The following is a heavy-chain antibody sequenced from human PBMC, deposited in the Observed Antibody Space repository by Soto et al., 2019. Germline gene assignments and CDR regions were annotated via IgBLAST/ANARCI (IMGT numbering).Heavy chain of an antibody. CDR3: ARQEWIQLWPDDY. D-gene: IGHD5-18*01. CDR1: GGFIRSSRDY. Sequence: PSETLSLTCTVSGGFIRSSRDYWCWIRHPPGKGLEWIGSIYYSGSTYYNPSLKSRVTISVDTSKNQFSLKLSSVTAADTAVYYCARQEWIQLWPDDYWGQGTLVTVSS. CDR2: IYYSGST. V-gene: IGHV4-39*01. J-gene: IGHJ4*02.